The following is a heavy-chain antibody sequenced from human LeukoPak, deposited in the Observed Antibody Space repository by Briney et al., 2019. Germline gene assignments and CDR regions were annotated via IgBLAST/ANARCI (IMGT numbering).Heavy chain of an antibody. Sequence: GGSLRLSCAASGFTLSSYTMNWVRQAPGKGLEWVSYISSGSTTVYYTDSVRGRFTISRDNAKNSLYLQMDSLRDEDTAVYYCARDLYCSSASCYAGTYYYYGLDVWGQGTTVTVSS. CDR3: ARDLYCSSASCYAGTYYYYGLDV. J-gene: IGHJ6*02. CDR2: ISSGSTTV. V-gene: IGHV3-48*02. CDR1: GFTLSSYT. D-gene: IGHD2-2*01.